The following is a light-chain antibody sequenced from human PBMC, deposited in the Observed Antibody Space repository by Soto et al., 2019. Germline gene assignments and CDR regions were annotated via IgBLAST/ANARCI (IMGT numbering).Light chain of an antibody. CDR1: KSNIGNNY. V-gene: IGLV1-51*01. CDR2: DNS. J-gene: IGLJ2*01. Sequence: QSALTQPPSVSAAPGQKVTISCSGSKSNIGNNYVSWYQHLPGTAPKLLIYDNSKRPTGIPDRFSGSKSGTSATLGITGLQTGDEADYYCGAWDDSLSAVFGGGTKVTVL. CDR3: GAWDDSLSAV.